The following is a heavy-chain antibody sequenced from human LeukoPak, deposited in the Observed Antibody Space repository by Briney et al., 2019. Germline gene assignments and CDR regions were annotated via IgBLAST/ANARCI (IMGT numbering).Heavy chain of an antibody. CDR2: INWDGGST. J-gene: IGHJ4*02. CDR1: GFTSDDYT. V-gene: IGHV3-43*01. CDR3: AKSGSGDPPDS. Sequence: GGSLRLSCAASGFTSDDYTMHWVRQAPGKGLEWVSLINWDGGSTYYADSVQGRFTISGDNSKNSLYLQMNSLRSEDTALYYCAKSGSGDPPDSWGQGTLVTVSS. D-gene: IGHD2-15*01.